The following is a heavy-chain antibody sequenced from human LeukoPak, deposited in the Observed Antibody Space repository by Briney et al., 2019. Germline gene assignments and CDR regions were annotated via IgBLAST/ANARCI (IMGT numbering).Heavy chain of an antibody. Sequence: TGGSLRLSCAASGFTFNIYTMYWVRQAPGKGLEWVSGIRHSDGSTYYADAVKGRFTISSDKSKNTLFLQMNSLRAEDTALYYCAKGLERESRLDSWGQGTLVTVSS. V-gene: IGHV3-23*01. CDR3: AKGLERESRLDS. CDR2: IRHSDGST. D-gene: IGHD1-1*01. CDR1: GFTFNIYT. J-gene: IGHJ4*02.